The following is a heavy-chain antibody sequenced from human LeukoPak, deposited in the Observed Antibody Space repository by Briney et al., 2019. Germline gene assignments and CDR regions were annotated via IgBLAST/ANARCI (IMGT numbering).Heavy chain of an antibody. V-gene: IGHV3-48*01. D-gene: IGHD3-10*01. CDR2: IDPSGTAT. CDR3: VKGWDFGD. CDR1: GFTFSSYA. J-gene: IGHJ4*02. Sequence: GGSLRLSCAASGFTFSSYAMSWVRQAPEKGLELVSYIDPSGTATHYGNSVKGRFTVSRDNAKNSVYLQMNSLRVEDTGVYYCVKGWDFGDWGQGTLVTVSS.